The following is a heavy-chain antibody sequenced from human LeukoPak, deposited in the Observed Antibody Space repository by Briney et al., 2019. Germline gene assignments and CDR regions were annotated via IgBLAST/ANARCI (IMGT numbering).Heavy chain of an antibody. CDR3: ARGIYSSSWYWSRSSREIYYFDY. Sequence: RVASVKVSCKASGYTFTSYGISWVRQAPGQGLEWMGWISAYNGNTNYAQKPQGRVTMTTDTSTSTAYMELRSLRSDDTAVYYCARGIYSSSWYWSRSSREIYYFDYWGQGTLVTVSS. CDR2: ISAYNGNT. D-gene: IGHD6-13*01. CDR1: GYTFTSYG. V-gene: IGHV1-18*01. J-gene: IGHJ4*02.